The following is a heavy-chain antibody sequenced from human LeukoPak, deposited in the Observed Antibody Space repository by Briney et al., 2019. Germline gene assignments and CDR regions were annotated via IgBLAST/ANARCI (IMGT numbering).Heavy chain of an antibody. Sequence: GGSLRLSCTASGFTFGDYAMSWVRQAPGKGLEWVGFIRSKAYGGTTEYAASVKGGFTISRDDSKSIAYLQMNSLKTEDTAVYYCTRASRQWLGTGSLNYWGQGTLVTVSS. CDR1: GFTFGDYA. CDR3: TRASRQWLGTGSLNY. V-gene: IGHV3-49*04. J-gene: IGHJ4*02. CDR2: IRSKAYGGTT. D-gene: IGHD6-19*01.